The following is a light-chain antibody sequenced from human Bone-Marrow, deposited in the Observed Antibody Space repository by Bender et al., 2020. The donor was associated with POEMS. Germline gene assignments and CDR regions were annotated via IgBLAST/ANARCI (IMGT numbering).Light chain of an antibody. CDR1: KLGDKY. Sequence: SYELTQPPSVSVSPGQTATITCSGDKLGDKYACWYQQKPGQSPVLVINQDSKRPSGIPERFSGSNYGNTATLTISGTQAMDEADYYCQTWDSSTHVVFGGGTKLTVL. J-gene: IGLJ2*01. CDR2: QDS. V-gene: IGLV3-1*01. CDR3: QTWDSSTHVV.